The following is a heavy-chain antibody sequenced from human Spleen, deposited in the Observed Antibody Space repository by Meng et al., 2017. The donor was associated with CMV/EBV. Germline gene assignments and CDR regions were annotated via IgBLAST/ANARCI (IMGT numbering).Heavy chain of an antibody. CDR2: INPNSGGT. D-gene: IGHD5-18*01. V-gene: IGHV1-2*02. CDR3: ASNEGSGYRNSGWFDP. Sequence: ASVKVSCKASGGTFSSYAISWVRQAPGQGLEWMGWINPNSGGTNYAQKFQGRVTMTRDTSISTAYMELSRLRSDDTAVYYCASNEGSGYRNSGWFDPWGQGTLVTVSS. CDR1: GGTFSSYA. J-gene: IGHJ5*02.